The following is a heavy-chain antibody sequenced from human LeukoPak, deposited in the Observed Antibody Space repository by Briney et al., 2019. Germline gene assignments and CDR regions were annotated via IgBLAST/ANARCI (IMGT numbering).Heavy chain of an antibody. V-gene: IGHV4-39*07. CDR3: ARDWGSGWNNWFDP. CDR1: GSSISSSSYY. CDR2: FYYSGST. J-gene: IGHJ5*02. Sequence: SETLSLTCAVSGSSISSSSYYWGWIRQPPGKGLDWIGTFYYSGSTYYNPSLKSRVTISVDTSKNQFSLKLNSATAADTAVYYCARDWGSGWNNWFDPWGQGTLVTVSS. D-gene: IGHD6-19*01.